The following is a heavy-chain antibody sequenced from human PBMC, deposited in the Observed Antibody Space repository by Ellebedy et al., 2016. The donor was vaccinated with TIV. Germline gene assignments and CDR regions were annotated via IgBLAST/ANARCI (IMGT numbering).Heavy chain of an antibody. J-gene: IGHJ6*02. D-gene: IGHD1-26*01. Sequence: AASVKVSCKASGYNFTSYYMHWVRQAPGQGLEWMGRINPSGGSTSYAQKFQGRVTMTRDTSTSTVYMELSSLRSEDTAVYYCAREVGAYLGDYYYGMDVWGQGTTVTVSS. CDR2: INPSGGST. CDR3: AREVGAYLGDYYYGMDV. CDR1: GYNFTSYY. V-gene: IGHV1-46*01.